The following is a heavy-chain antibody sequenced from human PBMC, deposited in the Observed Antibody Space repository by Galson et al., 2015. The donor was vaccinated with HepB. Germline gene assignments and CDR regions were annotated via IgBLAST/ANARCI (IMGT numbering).Heavy chain of an antibody. J-gene: IGHJ3*02. CDR3: ARDRAGAVAGPSALDAFDI. Sequence: SVKVSCKASGYTFTSYGISWVRQAPGQGLEWMGWISAYNGNTNYAQKLQGRVTMTTDTSTSTAYMELRSLRSDDTAVYYCARDRAGAVAGPSALDAFDIWGQGTMVTVSS. V-gene: IGHV1-18*01. CDR1: GYTFTSYG. CDR2: ISAYNGNT. D-gene: IGHD6-19*01.